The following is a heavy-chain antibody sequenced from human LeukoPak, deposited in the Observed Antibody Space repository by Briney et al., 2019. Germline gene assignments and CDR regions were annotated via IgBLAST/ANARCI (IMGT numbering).Heavy chain of an antibody. Sequence: TGGSLRLSCAASGFTFSSYGMHWVRQAPGKGLEWVAFIRYDGSNKYYADSVKGRFTISRDNSKNTLYLQMNSLRAEDTAVYYCAKDLRYYYDSSGYYQYFDYWGQGTLVTVSS. CDR2: IRYDGSNK. CDR1: GFTFSSYG. CDR3: AKDLRYYYDSSGYYQYFDY. D-gene: IGHD3-22*01. V-gene: IGHV3-30*02. J-gene: IGHJ4*02.